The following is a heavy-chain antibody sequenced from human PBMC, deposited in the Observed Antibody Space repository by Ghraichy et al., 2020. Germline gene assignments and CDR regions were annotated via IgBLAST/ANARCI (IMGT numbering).Heavy chain of an antibody. D-gene: IGHD4-17*01. J-gene: IGHJ4*02. CDR2: IYNSGDT. CDR1: GGSISAYY. Sequence: SETLSLICTVSGGSISAYYWRCIRPPPGKGLEWIGYIYNSGDTKYTPSLESRVTISIHTSKNLFSLNLSSVTAADTAVYYCARRYGDYWGQGTLVTVSS. V-gene: IGHV4-59*08. CDR3: ARRYGDY.